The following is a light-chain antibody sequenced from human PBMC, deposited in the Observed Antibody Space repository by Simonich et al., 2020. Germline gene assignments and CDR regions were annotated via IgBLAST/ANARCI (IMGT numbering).Light chain of an antibody. CDR2: EGN. V-gene: IGLV2-14*01. CDR1: SSDVGGYNY. J-gene: IGLJ3*02. CDR3: CSYAGSYIWV. Sequence: QSALTQPASVSGSPGQSITISCTGTSSDVGGYNYVSWYQQHPGKAPKLMIYEGNKRPSGVSNRFSGSKSGNTAALTISGLQAEDEADYYCCSYAGSYIWVFGGGTKLTVL.